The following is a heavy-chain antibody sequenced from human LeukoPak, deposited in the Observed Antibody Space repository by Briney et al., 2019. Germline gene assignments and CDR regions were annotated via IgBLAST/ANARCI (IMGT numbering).Heavy chain of an antibody. CDR1: GYTLTELS. CDR3: ATVVIYYDILTGPYIPFDY. J-gene: IGHJ4*02. CDR2: FDPEGGET. D-gene: IGHD3-9*01. Sequence: ASVKVSCKVSGYTLTELSMHWVRQAPGKGLEWMGGFDPEGGETIYAQKFQGRVTMTEDTSTDTAYMELSSLRSEDTAVYYCATVVIYYDILTGPYIPFDYWGQGTLVTVSS. V-gene: IGHV1-24*01.